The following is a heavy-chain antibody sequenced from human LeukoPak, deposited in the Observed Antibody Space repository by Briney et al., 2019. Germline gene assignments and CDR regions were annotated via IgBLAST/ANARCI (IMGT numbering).Heavy chain of an antibody. CDR2: IISIFGTA. V-gene: IGHV1-69*05. CDR3: ARSTSPSLYYFDY. Sequence: SVNVSCKFSGYTLTYLSMRLVRQAPGKGLEWMGGIISIFGTANYAQKFQGRVTITTDESTSTAYMELSSLRSEDTAVYYCARSTSPSLYYFDYWGQGTLVTVSS. J-gene: IGHJ4*02. CDR1: GYTLTYLS.